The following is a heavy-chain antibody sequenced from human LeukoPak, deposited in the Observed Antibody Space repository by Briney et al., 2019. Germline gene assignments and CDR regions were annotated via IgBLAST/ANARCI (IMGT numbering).Heavy chain of an antibody. D-gene: IGHD3-22*01. CDR2: ISAYNGKT. CDR3: ARHPYYESSGYYVY. CDR1: GYMFTSYA. Sequence: ASVKVSCKASGYMFTSYAISWVRQAPGQGLEWMGWISAYNGKTIYAQKFQGRVTMTTDTSTTTAYMELRSLRSDDTAVYYCARHPYYESSGYYVYWGQGTLVTVSS. J-gene: IGHJ4*02. V-gene: IGHV1-18*01.